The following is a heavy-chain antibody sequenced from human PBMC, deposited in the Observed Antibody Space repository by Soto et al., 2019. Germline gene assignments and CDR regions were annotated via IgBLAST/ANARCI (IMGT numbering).Heavy chain of an antibody. CDR1: RFIFSDYG. Sequence: GGSLRLSCVASRFIFSDYGMHWVRQAPGKGLEWVAVISYDGSNKYYADSVKGRFTISRDNSKNTLYLQMNSLRAEDTAVYYCAKVGATIFGVVIHYYYYYGMDVWGQGTTVTVSS. J-gene: IGHJ6*02. V-gene: IGHV3-30*18. CDR3: AKVGATIFGVVIHYYYYYGMDV. D-gene: IGHD3-3*01. CDR2: ISYDGSNK.